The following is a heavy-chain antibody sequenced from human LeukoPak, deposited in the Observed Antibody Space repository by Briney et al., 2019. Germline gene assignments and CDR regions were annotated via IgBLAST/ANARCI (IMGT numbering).Heavy chain of an antibody. CDR3: ARTPVLAFDI. J-gene: IGHJ3*02. V-gene: IGHV3-33*05. D-gene: IGHD2-8*02. CDR1: GFTFNTHG. Sequence: QSGGSLRLSCVTSGFTFNTHGMHWVRQAPGKGLEWVAFVEHDGSKKYLESVKGRFTISRDNSKNTLYLQMNSLRAEDTAVYYCARTPVLAFDIWGQGTMVTVSS. CDR2: VEHDGSKK.